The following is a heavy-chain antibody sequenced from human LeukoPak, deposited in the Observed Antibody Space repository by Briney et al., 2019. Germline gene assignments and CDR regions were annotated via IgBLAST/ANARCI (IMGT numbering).Heavy chain of an antibody. CDR2: IYYSGST. CDR3: ATLADGD. Sequence: SETLSLTCTVSGGSISSYYWSWIRQPPGKGLEWIGYIYYSGSTNYIPSLKSRVTMSVDTSKNQFSMKLTSVIAADTAVYYCATLADGDWGQGTLVTVSS. CDR1: GGSISSYY. D-gene: IGHD3-16*01. V-gene: IGHV4-59*01. J-gene: IGHJ4*02.